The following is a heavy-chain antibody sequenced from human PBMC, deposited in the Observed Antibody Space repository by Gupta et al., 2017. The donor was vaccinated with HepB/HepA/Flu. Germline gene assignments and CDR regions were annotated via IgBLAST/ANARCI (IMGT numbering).Heavy chain of an antibody. CDR3: AKDMPGVAVAGKGPFDY. J-gene: IGHJ4*02. D-gene: IGHD6-19*01. Sequence: EVQLVESGGGLVQPGRSLRLSCAASGFTFDDYAMHWVRQAPGKGLEWVSGISWNSGSIGYADSVKGRFTISRDNAKNSLYLQMNSLRAEDTALYYCAKDMPGVAVAGKGPFDYWGQGTLVTVSS. V-gene: IGHV3-9*01. CDR2: ISWNSGSI. CDR1: GFTFDDYA.